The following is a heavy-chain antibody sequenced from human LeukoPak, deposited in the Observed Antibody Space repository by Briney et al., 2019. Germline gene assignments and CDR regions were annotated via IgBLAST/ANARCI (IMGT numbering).Heavy chain of an antibody. CDR1: GYTFTGYY. V-gene: IGHV1-2*02. D-gene: IGHD6-6*01. J-gene: IGHJ4*02. Sequence: ASVKVSCKASGYTFTGYYMHWVRQAPGQGLEWMGWINPNSGGTNYAQKFQGRLTMTRDTSISTAYMELSRLRSDDTAVYYCARDYSSSSRNFDYWGQGTLVTVSS. CDR2: INPNSGGT. CDR3: ARDYSSSSRNFDY.